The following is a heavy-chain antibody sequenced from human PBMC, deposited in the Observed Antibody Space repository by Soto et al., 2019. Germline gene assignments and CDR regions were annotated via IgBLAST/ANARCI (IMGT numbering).Heavy chain of an antibody. CDR3: ASVSVAGRGYCFDY. D-gene: IGHD6-19*01. CDR1: GYTFTASS. CDR2: INPNSGGT. J-gene: IGHJ4*02. Sequence: QVQLVQSGAEVKKPGASVKVSCKASGYTFTASSLHWVRQAPGQGLEWTGWINPNSGGTNYEQKVQGSVTMTRHTSISTAYMDLSKLSSDDTAISYSASVSVAGRGYCFDYWGQGNQVTVSS. V-gene: IGHV1-2*02.